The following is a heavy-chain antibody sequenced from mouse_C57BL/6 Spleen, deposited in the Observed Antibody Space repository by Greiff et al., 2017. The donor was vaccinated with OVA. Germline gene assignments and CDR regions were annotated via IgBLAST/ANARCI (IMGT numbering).Heavy chain of an antibody. J-gene: IGHJ4*01. CDR1: GFTFSDYY. Sequence: EVQRVESEGGLVQPGSSMKLSCTASGFTFSDYYMAWVRQVPEKGLEWVANINYDGSSTYYLDSLKSRFIISRDNAKNILYLQMSSLKSEDTATYYCARNDHDGGYAMDYWGQGTSVTVSS. CDR2: INYDGSST. V-gene: IGHV5-16*01. CDR3: ARNDHDGGYAMDY. D-gene: IGHD2-12*01.